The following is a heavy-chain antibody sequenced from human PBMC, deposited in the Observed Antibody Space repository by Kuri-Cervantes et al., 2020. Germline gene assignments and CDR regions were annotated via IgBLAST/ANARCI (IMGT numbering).Heavy chain of an antibody. CDR2: ISYDGSNK. V-gene: IGHV3-30-3*01. CDR3: AREGFGSWGGYYFDY. Sequence: GESLKISCAASGFTFSDYYMSWIRQAPGKGLEWVAVISYDGSNKYYADSVKGRFTISRDNSKNTLYLQMNSLRVEDTALYYCAREGFGSWGGYYFDYWGQGTLVTVSS. CDR1: GFTFSDYY. J-gene: IGHJ4*02. D-gene: IGHD3-10*01.